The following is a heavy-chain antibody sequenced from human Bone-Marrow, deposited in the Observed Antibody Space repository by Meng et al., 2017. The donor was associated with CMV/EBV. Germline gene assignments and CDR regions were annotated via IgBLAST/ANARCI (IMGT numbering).Heavy chain of an antibody. CDR2: ISSSSNI. D-gene: IGHD3-3*01. J-gene: IGHJ6*02. CDR1: DFIFPSYA. Sequence: GEALKISCAAPDFIFPSYAMSCVRQAPGKRLEWVSYISSSSNIYYADSVKGRFTISRDNAKNSLYLQMNSLRAEDTAVYYCARDRAYYDVWSGYYPDYNNYGMDVWGQGTTVTVSS. CDR3: ARDRAYYDVWSGYYPDYNNYGMDV. V-gene: IGHV3-21*05.